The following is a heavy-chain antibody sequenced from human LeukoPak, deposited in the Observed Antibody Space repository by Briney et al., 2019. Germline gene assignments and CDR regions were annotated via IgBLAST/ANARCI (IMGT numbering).Heavy chain of an antibody. CDR3: ARVKRAYEGAYDAFDI. V-gene: IGHV5-51*01. Sequence: GESLKISCKGSGYSFTSYWIGWVRQMPGKGLEWMGIIYPGDSDTRYSPSFQGQVTISADKSISTAYLQWSSLKASDTAMYYCARVKRAYEGAYDAFDIWGQGTMVTVSS. D-gene: IGHD3-22*01. CDR2: IYPGDSDT. CDR1: GYSFTSYW. J-gene: IGHJ3*02.